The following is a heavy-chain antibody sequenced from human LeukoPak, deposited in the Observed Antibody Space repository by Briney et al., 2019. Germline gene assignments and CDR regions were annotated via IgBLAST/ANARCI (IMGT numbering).Heavy chain of an antibody. CDR1: GFTFSTYS. J-gene: IGHJ4*02. V-gene: IGHV3-21*01. D-gene: IGHD4-11*01. CDR2: ISSSSSYI. CDR3: ARDPGGLPYDF. Sequence: GGSLRLSCAASGFTFSTYSMNWVRQAPGKGLEWVSSISSSSSYIYYADSVKGRFTISRDNAKNSLYLQMNSLRAEDTAVYYCARDPGGLPYDFWGQGTLVTVPS.